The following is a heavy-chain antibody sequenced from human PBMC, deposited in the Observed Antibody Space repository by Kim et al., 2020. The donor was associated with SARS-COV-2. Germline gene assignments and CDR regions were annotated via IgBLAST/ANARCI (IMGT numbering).Heavy chain of an antibody. CDR1: GFTFDGYA. V-gene: IGHV3-9*01. CDR3: ANLGSGSPIDY. CDR2: ISWNSAST. J-gene: IGHJ4*02. Sequence: GGSLRLSCAASGFTFDGYAMHWVRQAPGKVLEWVSGISWNSASTGYADSVKGRFTISRDNAKNSLYLQMNSLRAEDTALYYCANLGSGSPIDYWGPGTLVTVSS. D-gene: IGHD3-10*01.